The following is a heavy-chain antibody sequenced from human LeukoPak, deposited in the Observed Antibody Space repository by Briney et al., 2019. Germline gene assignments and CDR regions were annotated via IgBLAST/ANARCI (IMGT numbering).Heavy chain of an antibody. V-gene: IGHV4-4*09. CDR1: GGSIIGYY. CDR2: IYTSGST. J-gene: IGHJ3*02. D-gene: IGHD2-2*01. Sequence: SETLSRTCTVSGGSIIGYYWTWIRQPPGKGLEWIGYIYTSGSTNYNPSLKSRVTISVDMSKNQFSLQLSSVTAADTAVYCCARQSCSSTSWPHRNVFDIWGQGTMVTVSS. CDR3: ARQSCSSTSWPHRNVFDI.